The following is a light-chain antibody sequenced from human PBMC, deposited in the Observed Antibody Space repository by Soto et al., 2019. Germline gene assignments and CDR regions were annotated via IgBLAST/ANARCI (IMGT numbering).Light chain of an antibody. Sequence: IVLTQSPATLSFSPGEIATLSCRASQSVSSYLAWYQQKPGQAPRLLIYDASNRATGIPARFSGSGSGTDFPLTISSLPSDDFAVYYCQKYNNWPWTFGQGTKVDIK. J-gene: IGKJ1*01. CDR2: DAS. V-gene: IGKV3-11*01. CDR1: QSVSSY. CDR3: QKYNNWPWT.